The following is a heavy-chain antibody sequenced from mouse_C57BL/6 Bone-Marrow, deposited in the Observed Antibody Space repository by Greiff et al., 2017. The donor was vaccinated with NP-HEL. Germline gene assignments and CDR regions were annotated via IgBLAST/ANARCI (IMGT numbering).Heavy chain of an antibody. CDR1: GYAFSSSW. Sequence: QVQLKQSGPELVKPGASVKISCKASGYAFSSSWMNWVKQRPGKGLEWIGRIYPGDGDTNYNGKFKGKATLTADKSSSTAYMQLSSLTSEDSAVYFCAPIYDGYYHDYWGQGTTLTVSS. CDR2: IYPGDGDT. D-gene: IGHD2-3*01. J-gene: IGHJ2*01. V-gene: IGHV1-82*01. CDR3: APIYDGYYHDY.